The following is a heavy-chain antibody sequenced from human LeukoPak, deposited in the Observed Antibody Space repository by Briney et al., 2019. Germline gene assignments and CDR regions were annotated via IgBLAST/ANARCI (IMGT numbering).Heavy chain of an antibody. D-gene: IGHD4-17*01. Sequence: ASVKVSCKASGYTFTSYGISWVRQAPGQGLEWMGWISAYSGNTNYAQKLQGRVTMTTDTSTSTAYMELRSLRSDDTAVYYCARGGYDYGLAGWFDPWGQGTLVTVSS. J-gene: IGHJ5*02. V-gene: IGHV1-18*04. CDR1: GYTFTSYG. CDR2: ISAYSGNT. CDR3: ARGGYDYGLAGWFDP.